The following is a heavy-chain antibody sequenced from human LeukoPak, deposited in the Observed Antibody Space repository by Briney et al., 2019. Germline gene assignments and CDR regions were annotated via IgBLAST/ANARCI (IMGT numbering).Heavy chain of an antibody. CDR1: GFTFSSYG. Sequence: PGRSLRLSCAASGFTFSSYGMHWVRQAPGKGLEWVAVISYDGSNKYYADSVKGRFTISRDNSKNTLYLQMNSLRAEDTAVYYCAKGSSGWYGFNWFDPWGQGTLVTVSS. D-gene: IGHD6-19*01. CDR3: AKGSSGWYGFNWFDP. CDR2: ISYDGSNK. J-gene: IGHJ5*02. V-gene: IGHV3-30*18.